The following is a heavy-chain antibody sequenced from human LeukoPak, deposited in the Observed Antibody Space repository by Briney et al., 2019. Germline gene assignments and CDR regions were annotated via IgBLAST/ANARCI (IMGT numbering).Heavy chain of an antibody. V-gene: IGHV4-59*01. Sequence: PETLSLTCTVSGGSISSNYWSWIRQPPGKRPEWIGYMYYSGSTNYNPSLRSRITISADTSKNQFSLKLSSVTAADTAVYYCARGFGEVIRSDYYYYGMDVWGQGTTVTVSS. CDR1: GGSISSNY. D-gene: IGHD3-3*01. CDR2: MYYSGST. J-gene: IGHJ6*02. CDR3: ARGFGEVIRSDYYYYGMDV.